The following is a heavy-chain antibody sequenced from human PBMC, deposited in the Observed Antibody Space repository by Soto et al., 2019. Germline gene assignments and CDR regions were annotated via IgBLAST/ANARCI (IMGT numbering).Heavy chain of an antibody. CDR1: GITFSSFA. D-gene: IGHD2-21*02. CDR3: AREPCGDCFYCYFDH. V-gene: IGHV3-30-3*01. J-gene: IGHJ2*01. Sequence: QVHLVESGGGVVQPGRSLTLSCTASGITFSSFAVHWVRQAPGKGLDWVAAISYDGTTKFYADSVKGRFSISRDNSKNTLYLQIIIMSGEDTAVYYFAREPCGDCFYCYFDHWGHGTLVTVSS. CDR2: ISYDGTTK.